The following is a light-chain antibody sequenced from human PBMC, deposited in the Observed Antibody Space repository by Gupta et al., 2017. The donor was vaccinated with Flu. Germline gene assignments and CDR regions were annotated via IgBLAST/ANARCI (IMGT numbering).Light chain of an antibody. J-gene: IGKJ2*03. Sequence: DIQLTQSPSSLSASVGDRVTITCRASQSISTYLNWYRQKPGKAPELLIYAASSLQNGVPSRCSSSGGWTAFTLTISSLLHEDFATTHCQQPYSSTRYSFGQGTQVDIK. CDR1: QSISTY. V-gene: IGKV1-39*01. CDR3: QQPYSSTRYS. CDR2: AAS.